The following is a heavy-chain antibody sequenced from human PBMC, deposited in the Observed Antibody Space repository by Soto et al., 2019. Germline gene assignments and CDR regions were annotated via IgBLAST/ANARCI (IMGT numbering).Heavy chain of an antibody. D-gene: IGHD1-1*01. J-gene: IGHJ6*02. V-gene: IGHV3-30*18. CDR3: AKDKATGTIYYYYGMDV. Sequence: LRLSCAASGFTFSSYGMHWVRQAPGKGLEWVAVISYDGSNKYYADSVKGRFTISRDNSKNTLYLQMNSLRAEDTAVYYCAKDKATGTIYYYYGMDVWGQGTTVTVSS. CDR1: GFTFSSYG. CDR2: ISYDGSNK.